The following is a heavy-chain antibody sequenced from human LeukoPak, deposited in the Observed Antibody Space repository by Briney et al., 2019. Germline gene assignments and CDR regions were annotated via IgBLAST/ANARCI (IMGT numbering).Heavy chain of an antibody. CDR3: AGYCSGGSCFRAHYYYYYGLDV. D-gene: IGHD2-15*01. J-gene: IGHJ6*04. V-gene: IGHV3-23*01. CDR2: ISGSGGST. CDR1: GFTFRNYA. Sequence: GGSLRLSCAASGFTFRNYAMGWFCQAPGKGLEWVSGISGSGGSTDYADSVKGRFTISRDNSKNTLYLQMNSLRAEDTAVYYCAGYCSGGSCFRAHYYYYYGLDVWGKGTTVTVSS.